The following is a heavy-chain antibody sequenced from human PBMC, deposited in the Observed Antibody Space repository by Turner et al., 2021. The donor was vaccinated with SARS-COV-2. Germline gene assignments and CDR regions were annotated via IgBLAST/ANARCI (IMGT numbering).Heavy chain of an antibody. V-gene: IGHV4-31*03. D-gene: IGHD1-26*01. CDR1: GGSISSGGYY. CDR2: SYYSGNT. J-gene: IGHJ3*02. Sequence: QVKLQESGPGLVKPSQTLSLTCTVSGGSISSGGYYWSWIRQHPGKGLEWIGYSYYSGNTYYNPSLKSRVTISVYTSKNQFSLRLNSVTAADTAVYYCARDGMVVGAFDIWGQGTMVTVSS. CDR3: ARDGMVVGAFDI.